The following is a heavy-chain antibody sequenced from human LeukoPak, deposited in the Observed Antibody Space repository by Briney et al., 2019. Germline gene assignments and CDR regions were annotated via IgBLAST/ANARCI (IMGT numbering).Heavy chain of an antibody. J-gene: IGHJ4*02. CDR2: IYYSGST. CDR1: GGSISNYY. CDR3: ARHASDDYGDYGHDY. V-gene: IGHV4-59*01. Sequence: SETLSLTCTVSGGSISNYYWTWIRQPPGKGLEWIGYIYYSGSTNYNPSLKSRVSISVDTSKNQFSLKLSSVTAADTAVYYCARHASDDYGDYGHDYWGQGTLVTVSS. D-gene: IGHD4-17*01.